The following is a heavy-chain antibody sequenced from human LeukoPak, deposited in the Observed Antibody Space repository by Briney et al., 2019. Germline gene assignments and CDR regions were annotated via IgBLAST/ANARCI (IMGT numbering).Heavy chain of an antibody. CDR3: ARGGGITGTPDYDY. J-gene: IGHJ4*02. CDR1: GFTFSSYA. D-gene: IGHD1-20*01. CDR2: ISYDGSNK. V-gene: IGHV3-30-3*01. Sequence: PGGSLRLSCAASGFTFSSYAMHWVRQAPGKGLEWVAVISYDGSNKYYADSVKGRFTISRDNSKNTLYLQMNSLRAEDTAVYYCARGGGITGTPDYDYWGQGTLVTVSS.